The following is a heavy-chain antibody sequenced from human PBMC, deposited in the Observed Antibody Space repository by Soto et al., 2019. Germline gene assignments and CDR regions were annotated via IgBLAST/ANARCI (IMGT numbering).Heavy chain of an antibody. CDR1: GGTISSWY. Sequence: SETLSLTCTVSGGTISSWYWSWIRQPPGKGLEWIGYIYYSGSTNCNPSLKSRVTISVDTSKNQFSLKLSSVTAADTAVYDCARRYGSAIDYWGQGTLFTVAS. CDR3: ARRYGSAIDY. D-gene: IGHD1-26*01. V-gene: IGHV4-59*08. CDR2: IYYSGST. J-gene: IGHJ4*02.